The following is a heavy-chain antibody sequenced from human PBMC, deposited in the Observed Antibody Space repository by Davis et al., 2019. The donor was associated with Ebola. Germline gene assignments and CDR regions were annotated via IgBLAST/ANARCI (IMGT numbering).Heavy chain of an antibody. D-gene: IGHD6-19*01. CDR2: INPSGGST. Sequence: ASVKVSCKASGYTFTSYYMHWVRQAPGQGLEWMGIINPSGGSTSYAQKFQGRVTMTRDTSTSTVYMELSSLRSEDTAVYYCARATFGYNSGWYADYWGQGTLVTVSS. J-gene: IGHJ4*02. CDR3: ARATFGYNSGWYADY. CDR1: GYTFTSYY. V-gene: IGHV1-46*01.